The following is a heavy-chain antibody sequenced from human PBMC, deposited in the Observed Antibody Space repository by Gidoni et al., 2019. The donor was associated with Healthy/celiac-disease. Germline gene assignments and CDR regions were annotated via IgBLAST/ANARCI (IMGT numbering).Heavy chain of an antibody. V-gene: IGHV3-30*03. CDR2: ISYDGSNK. D-gene: IGHD3-22*01. Sequence: QVQLVESGGGVVQPGRSLRLPCAASGFTFSSYGMHWVRQAPGKGLEWVAVISYDGSNKYYADSVKGRFTISRDNSKNTLYLQMNSLRAEDTAVYYCADLSSGYYYGWGQGTLVTVSS. J-gene: IGHJ4*02. CDR3: ADLSSGYYYG. CDR1: GFTFSSYG.